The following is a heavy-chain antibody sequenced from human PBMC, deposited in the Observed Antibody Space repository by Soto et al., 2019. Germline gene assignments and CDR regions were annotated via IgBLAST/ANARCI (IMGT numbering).Heavy chain of an antibody. V-gene: IGHV4-4*02. D-gene: IGHD3-22*01. CDR3: ARDSSGYYYPSTSGYFDY. CDR2: IYRTGST. CDR1: GGSFTSNNW. Sequence: SETLSLTCAVSGGSFTSNNWWTWVRQPPGQGLEWIGEIYRTGSTNYNPSLKSRVTISLDKSENQFSLKVTSLTAEDTAVYYCARDSSGYYYPSTSGYFDYWGQGTLVTVSS. J-gene: IGHJ4*02.